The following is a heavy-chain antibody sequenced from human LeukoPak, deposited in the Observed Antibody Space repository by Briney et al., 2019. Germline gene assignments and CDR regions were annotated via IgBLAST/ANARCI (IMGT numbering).Heavy chain of an antibody. CDR1: GGSFSGYY. D-gene: IGHD3-10*01. V-gene: IGHV4-34*01. Sequence: SETLSLTCAVYGGSFSGYYWSWIRQPPGKGLEWIGEINHSGSTNCNPSLKSRVTISVDTSKNQFSLKLSSVTAADTAVYYCTRAISYYYGSGSYSIYYFDYWGQGTLVTVSS. CDR2: INHSGST. CDR3: TRAISYYYGSGSYSIYYFDY. J-gene: IGHJ4*02.